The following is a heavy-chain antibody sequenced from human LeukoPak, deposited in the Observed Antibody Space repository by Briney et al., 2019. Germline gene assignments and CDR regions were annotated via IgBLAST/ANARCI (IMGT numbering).Heavy chain of an antibody. V-gene: IGHV3-53*01. CDR1: GFTVSSNS. J-gene: IGHJ4*02. CDR3: ARRDGAYSHPYDY. Sequence: GGSLRLSCTVSGFTVSSNSMSWVRQAPGKGLEWVSFIYSDNTHYSDSVKGRFTISRDNSKNTLYLQMNSLRAEDTAVYYCARRDGAYSHPYDYWGQGTLVTVSS. D-gene: IGHD4-23*01. CDR2: IYSDNT.